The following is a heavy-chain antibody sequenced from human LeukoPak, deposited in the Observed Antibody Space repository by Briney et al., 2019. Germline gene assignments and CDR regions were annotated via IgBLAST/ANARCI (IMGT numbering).Heavy chain of an antibody. CDR2: FDPEDGET. CDR1: GYTLTELS. J-gene: IGHJ4*02. CDR3: VTRTYYYDSSDYPGDY. Sequence: ASVKVSCKVSGYTLTELSMHWVRQAPGKGLEWMGGFDPEDGETIYAQKFEGRVTMTEDTSTDTAYMELSSLRSEDTAVYYCVTRTYYYDSSDYPGDYWGQGTLVTVSS. V-gene: IGHV1-24*01. D-gene: IGHD3-22*01.